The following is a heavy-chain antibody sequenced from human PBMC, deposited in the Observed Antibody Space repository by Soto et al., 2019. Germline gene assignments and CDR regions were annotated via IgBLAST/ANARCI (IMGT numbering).Heavy chain of an antibody. CDR2: IKSKTDGGTT. J-gene: IGHJ4*01. V-gene: IGHV3-15*07. CDR1: GFTFSDAW. D-gene: IGHD3-22*01. Sequence: GGSLRLSCSASGFTFSDAWINWVRQAPGKGLEWVGRIKSKTDGGTTDFAAPVKGRFAISRDDSKNMVYLQMNSLKTEDTAVYYCTTDSHFTMILVRFDFWGLGTLVTVSS. CDR3: TTDSHFTMILVRFDF.